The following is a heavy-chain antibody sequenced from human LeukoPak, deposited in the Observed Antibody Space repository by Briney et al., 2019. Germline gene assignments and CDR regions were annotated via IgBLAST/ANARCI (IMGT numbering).Heavy chain of an antibody. CDR1: GFLVNTNY. Sequence: PGGSLRLSCAASGFLVNTNYMTWVRQAPGRGLEWVSFIYADGNTYYADSVKGRFTISRDISKNEVYLQMNSLRAEDTAVYYCARVVTVAWSERRPGYYYMDVWGKGTTVTVSS. CDR2: IYADGNT. CDR3: ARVVTVAWSERRPGYYYMDV. J-gene: IGHJ6*03. D-gene: IGHD1-1*01. V-gene: IGHV3-53*01.